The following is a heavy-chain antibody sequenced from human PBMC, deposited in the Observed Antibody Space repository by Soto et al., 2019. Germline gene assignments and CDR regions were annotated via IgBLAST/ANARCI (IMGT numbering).Heavy chain of an antibody. J-gene: IGHJ6*02. V-gene: IGHV1-69*13. CDR3: ARSEQLDPYYYYGMDV. D-gene: IGHD6-6*01. CDR1: GGTFSSYA. Sequence: ASVNVSCKASGGTFSSYAISWVRQAPGQGLEWMGGIIPIFGTANYAQKFQGRVTITADESTSTAYMELSSLRSEDTAVYYCARSEQLDPYYYYGMDVWGQGTTVTVSS. CDR2: IIPIFGTA.